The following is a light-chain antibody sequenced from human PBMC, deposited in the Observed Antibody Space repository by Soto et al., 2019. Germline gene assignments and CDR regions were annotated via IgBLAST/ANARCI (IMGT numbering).Light chain of an antibody. CDR3: QQYDNWLRT. J-gene: IGKJ1*01. V-gene: IGKV3D-15*01. CDR2: GAS. Sequence: EIVMTQSPGTLSLSPGDRATLSCRASQSFGSDLAWYQQKPGQAPRLLIFGASARPTGIPARISGSGSGTEFTLTISSLQSEDFAVYYCQQYDNWLRTFGQGTKVDI. CDR1: QSFGSD.